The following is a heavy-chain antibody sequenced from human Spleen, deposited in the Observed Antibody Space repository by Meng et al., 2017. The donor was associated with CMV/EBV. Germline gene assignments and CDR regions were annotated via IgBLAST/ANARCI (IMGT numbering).Heavy chain of an antibody. D-gene: IGHD1-7*01. J-gene: IGHJ3*02. CDR2: INHSGST. CDR3: ARSTGITGTTGAFDI. CDR1: GGSFSGYY. Sequence: GSLRLSCAVSGGSFSGYYWSWIRQPPGGGLEWIGEINHSGSTNYNPSLKSRVTISVDTSKNQFSLKLSSVTAADTAVYYCARSTGITGTTGAFDIWGQGTMVTVSS. V-gene: IGHV4-34*01.